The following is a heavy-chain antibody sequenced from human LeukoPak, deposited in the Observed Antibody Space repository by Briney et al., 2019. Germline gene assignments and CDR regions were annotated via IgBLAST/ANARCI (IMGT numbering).Heavy chain of an antibody. CDR1: GLTFSSYG. J-gene: IGHJ4*02. CDR2: ISTTGGTT. Sequence: PGGSLRLSCAASGLTFSSYGMSWVRQAPGRGLEWVSAISTTGGTTYYADSVRGRFTISRDNSRNTLYLQMNSLRAEDTAIYYCAKVRVGPLGWGQGTLVTVSS. D-gene: IGHD3-10*01. CDR3: AKVRVGPLG. V-gene: IGHV3-23*01.